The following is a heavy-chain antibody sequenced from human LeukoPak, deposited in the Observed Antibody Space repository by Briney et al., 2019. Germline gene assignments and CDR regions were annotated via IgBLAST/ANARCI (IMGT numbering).Heavy chain of an antibody. CDR2: IYSGGST. CDR1: GFTVSSNY. V-gene: IGHV3-53*01. Sequence: GGSLRLSCAASGFTVSSNYMSWVRQAPGKGLEWVSVIYSGGSTYYADSVKGRFTISRDNSKNTLYLQMNSLRAEDTAVYYCARLPVGYDYGGSRHYWGQGTLVTVSS. CDR3: ARLPVGYDYGGSRHY. J-gene: IGHJ4*02. D-gene: IGHD4-23*01.